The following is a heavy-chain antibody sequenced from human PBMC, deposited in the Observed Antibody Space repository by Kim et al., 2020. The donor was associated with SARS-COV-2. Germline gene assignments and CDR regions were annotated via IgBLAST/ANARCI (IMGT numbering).Heavy chain of an antibody. CDR1: GFTFSSYW. CDR3: VRFDSGSDVHRRLDP. V-gene: IGHV3-7*01. Sequence: GGSLRLSCAASGFTFSSYWMSWVRQAPGKGLQWVANIKPDGSETHYVDSVKGRFTISRDNVENSLSLQMNSLSDEDTAVYYCVRFDSGSDVHRRLDPWGQGAQVPVSS. CDR2: IKPDGSET. J-gene: IGHJ5*02. D-gene: IGHD5-12*01.